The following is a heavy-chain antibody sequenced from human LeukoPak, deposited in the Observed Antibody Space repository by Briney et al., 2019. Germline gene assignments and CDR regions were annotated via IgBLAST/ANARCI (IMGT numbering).Heavy chain of an antibody. V-gene: IGHV3-53*01. CDR1: GFTVSSNH. CDR2: IYSGGST. D-gene: IGHD3-10*01. J-gene: IGHJ6*03. CDR3: ARGVTMVRGYYYYYMDV. Sequence: GGSLRLSCAASGFTVSSNHMSWVRQAPGQGLEWVSVIYSGGSTYYADSVKGRFTISRDNSKNTLYLQMNSLRAEDTAVYYCARGVTMVRGYYYYYMDVWGKGTTVTISS.